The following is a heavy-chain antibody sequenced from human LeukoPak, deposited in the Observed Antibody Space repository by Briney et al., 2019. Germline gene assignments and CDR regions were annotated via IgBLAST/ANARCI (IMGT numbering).Heavy chain of an antibody. Sequence: SQTLSLTCTVSGGSISSGDYYWSWIRQPPGKGLEWIGYIYYSGSTYYNPSLKSRVTISVDTSKNQFSLKLSSVTAADTAVYYCASTGLNRHYYYYGMDVWGQGTTVTVFS. CDR1: GGSISSGDYY. J-gene: IGHJ6*02. CDR3: ASTGLNRHYYYYGMDV. D-gene: IGHD1-14*01. CDR2: IYYSGST. V-gene: IGHV4-30-4*01.